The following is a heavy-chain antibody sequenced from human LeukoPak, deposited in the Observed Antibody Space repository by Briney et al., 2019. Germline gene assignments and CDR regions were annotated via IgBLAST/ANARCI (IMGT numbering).Heavy chain of an antibody. V-gene: IGHV1-2*02. Sequence: GASVKVSCKASGYTFTGYYMHWVRQAPGQGLEWMGWINPNSGGTNYAQKFQGRVTMTRDTSISTAYMELSRLRSDDTAVYYCARAGVLRTPFTHSHYYYYMDVWGKGTTVTVSS. CDR2: INPNSGGT. CDR3: ARAGVLRTPFTHSHYYYYMDV. CDR1: GYTFTGYY. J-gene: IGHJ6*03. D-gene: IGHD5/OR15-5a*01.